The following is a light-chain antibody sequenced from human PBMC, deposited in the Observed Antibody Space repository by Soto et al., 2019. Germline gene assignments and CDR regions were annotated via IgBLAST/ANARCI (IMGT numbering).Light chain of an antibody. CDR1: SSDVGAYNY. CDR3: CSFAGSSTFWV. CDR2: DVN. Sequence: QSVLTQPRSVSGSPGQSVTISCTGTSSDVGAYNYVSWYQQHPGKAPKLMISDVNKRPSGVPDRFSGSKSGNTASLTISGLQAEDEAVYYCCSFAGSSTFWVFGGGTQLTVL. J-gene: IGLJ3*02. V-gene: IGLV2-11*01.